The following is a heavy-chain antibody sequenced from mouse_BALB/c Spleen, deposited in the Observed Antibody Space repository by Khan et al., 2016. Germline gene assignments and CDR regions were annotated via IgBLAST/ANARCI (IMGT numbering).Heavy chain of an antibody. CDR1: GYTFSSYW. CDR2: ILPGSGST. V-gene: IGHV1-9*01. D-gene: IGHD2-10*02. J-gene: IGHJ1*01. Sequence: VQLQESGAELMKPGASVKISCKATGYTFSSYWIEWVKQRPGHGLEWIGEILPGSGSTNYNEKFKGKATLTADKSSNTAYMQLSSLTSEDSAVXYWSRGYGNYVNWYFAVWGAGTTVTVSA. CDR3: SRGYGNYVNWYFAV.